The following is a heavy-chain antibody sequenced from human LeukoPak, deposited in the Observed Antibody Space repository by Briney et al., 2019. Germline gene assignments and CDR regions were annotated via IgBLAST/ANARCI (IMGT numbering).Heavy chain of an antibody. CDR1: GDSVSSNSAA. CDR2: TYYRSKWYN. D-gene: IGHD1-7*01. V-gene: IGHV6-1*01. J-gene: IGHJ4*02. Sequence: SQTLSLTCAISGDSVSSNSAAWNWIRQAPPRGLEWLGRTYYRSKWYNDYAVSVKSRITINPDTSKNQFSLQLKSVTPEDTAVYYCASYYNWNYGFDYWGQGTLVTVSS. CDR3: ASYYNWNYGFDY.